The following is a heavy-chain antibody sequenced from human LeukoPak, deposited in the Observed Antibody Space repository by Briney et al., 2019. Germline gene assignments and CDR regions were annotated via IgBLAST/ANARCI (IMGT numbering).Heavy chain of an antibody. Sequence: SETLSLTCTVSGGSISSYYWSWIRQPPGKGLEWIGYIYYSGSTNYNPSLKSRVTISVDTSKNQFSLKLSSVTAADTAVYYCARGAPAACRWFDPWGQGTLVTVSS. V-gene: IGHV4-59*01. CDR2: IYYSGST. D-gene: IGHD2-2*01. CDR3: ARGAPAACRWFDP. J-gene: IGHJ5*02. CDR1: GGSISSYY.